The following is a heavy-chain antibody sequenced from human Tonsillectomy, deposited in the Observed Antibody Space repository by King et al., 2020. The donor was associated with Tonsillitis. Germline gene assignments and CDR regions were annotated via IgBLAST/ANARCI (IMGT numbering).Heavy chain of an antibody. CDR1: GFTFTSYW. CDR3: ARGVSTSQRSPAGY. CDR2: IKQDGSDK. Sequence: VQLVESGGGLVQPGGSLRLSCAASGFTFTSYWLIWVRQAPGKGLEWVANIKQDGSDKYYADSVKGRFTISRDNAKRSLFLQLNSLGAEDTAVYYCARGVSTSQRSPAGYWGQGTRVTVSS. V-gene: IGHV3-7*01. J-gene: IGHJ4*02. D-gene: IGHD6-13*01.